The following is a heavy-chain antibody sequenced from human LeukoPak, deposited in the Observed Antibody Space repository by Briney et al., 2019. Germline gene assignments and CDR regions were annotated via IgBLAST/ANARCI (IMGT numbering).Heavy chain of an antibody. CDR2: IYSSGSI. Sequence: SETLSLTCTVSSGSMSSYYWNWIRQPAGKGLEWIGRIYSSGSINYNPSLKSRVATSLDTSKNQFSLNLTSVTAEDTAVYHCAKDKYSPVRSMSEAAYYFDFWGPGTLVTVSS. D-gene: IGHD6-13*01. V-gene: IGHV4-4*07. J-gene: IGHJ4*02. CDR3: AKDKYSPVRSMSEAAYYFDF. CDR1: SGSMSSYY.